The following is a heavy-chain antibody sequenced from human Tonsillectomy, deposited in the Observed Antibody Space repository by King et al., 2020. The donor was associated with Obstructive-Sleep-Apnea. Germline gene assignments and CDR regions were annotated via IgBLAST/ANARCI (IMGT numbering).Heavy chain of an antibody. CDR3: TSSMCRTSCLVHYYFGMDV. CDR1: GGSVSSGKYF. V-gene: IGHV4-61*03. J-gene: IGHJ6*02. Sequence: QLQESGPGLVKPSETLSLTCTVSGGSVSSGKYFWSWIRQTPGKGLEWIGYIFDGGSTTYNPSLRSRLTILMDMSKNNFSLKLRSVTAADTAVYYCTSSMCRTSCLVHYYFGMDVWGQGTTVTVSS. D-gene: IGHD2-2*01. CDR2: IFDGGST.